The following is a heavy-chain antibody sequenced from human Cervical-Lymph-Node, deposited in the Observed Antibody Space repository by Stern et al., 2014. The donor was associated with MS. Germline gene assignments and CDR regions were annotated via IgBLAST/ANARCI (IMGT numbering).Heavy chain of an antibody. CDR3: ARPGDDTAKYGLDV. V-gene: IGHV5-51*03. Sequence: EVQLVESGAEVKKPGESLKISCKGSGYSFATYWIGWVRPMPGKGLEWMGNIYPGDTDTRNSPSFQGQVTISADKSISSSYLHWSSLKASDTAMYYCARPGDDTAKYGLDVWGQGTTVTVSS. CDR1: GYSFATYW. CDR2: IYPGDTDT. D-gene: IGHD5-18*01. J-gene: IGHJ6*02.